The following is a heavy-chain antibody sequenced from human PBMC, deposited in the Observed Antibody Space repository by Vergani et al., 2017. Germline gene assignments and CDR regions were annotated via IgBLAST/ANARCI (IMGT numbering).Heavy chain of an antibody. CDR2: ISAYNGNT. CDR3: ARFGAVAPFYYYYYYGMDV. J-gene: IGHJ6*02. CDR1: GYTFTSYG. V-gene: IGHV1-18*01. Sequence: QVQLVQSGAEVKKPGASVKVSCKASGYTFTSYGISWVRQSPGQGLEWMGWISAYNGNTNYAQKLQGRVTMTTDTSTSTAYMELRSLRSDDTAVYYCARFGAVAPFYYYYYYGMDVWGQGTTVTVSS. D-gene: IGHD6-19*01.